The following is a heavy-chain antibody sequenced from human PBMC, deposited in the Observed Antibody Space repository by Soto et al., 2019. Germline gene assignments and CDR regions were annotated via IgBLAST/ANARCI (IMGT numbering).Heavy chain of an antibody. V-gene: IGHV1-69*13. CDR3: ARVGAAGTYSGSYFYDY. J-gene: IGHJ4*02. CDR2: IIPIFGSA. CDR1: GGTFSSYA. D-gene: IGHD1-26*01. Sequence: ASVKVSCKASGGTFSSYAISWVRQAPGQGLEWMGGIIPIFGSANYAQKFQGRVTITADESTSTAYMELSSLRSEDTAVYYCARVGAAGTYSGSYFYDYWGQGTLVTVSS.